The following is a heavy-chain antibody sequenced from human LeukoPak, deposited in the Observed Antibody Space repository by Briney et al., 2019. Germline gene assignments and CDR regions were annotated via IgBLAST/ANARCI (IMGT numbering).Heavy chain of an antibody. CDR3: AKTGALVVPAAIND. V-gene: IGHV1-18*01. D-gene: IGHD2-2*01. CDR1: GYTFTSYG. Sequence: ASVKVSCKASGYTFTSYGISWVRQAPGQGLEWMGWISAYNGNTNYAQKLQGRVTMTTDTSTSTAYMELRSLRSDDTAVYYCAKTGALVVPAAINDWGQGTLVTVSS. CDR2: ISAYNGNT. J-gene: IGHJ4*02.